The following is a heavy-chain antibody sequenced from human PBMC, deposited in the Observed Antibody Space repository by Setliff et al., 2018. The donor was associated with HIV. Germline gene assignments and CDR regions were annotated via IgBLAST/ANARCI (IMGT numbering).Heavy chain of an antibody. V-gene: IGHV1-69*10. CDR3: ARPRGDEAFDI. Sequence: GASVKVFCKVSGDTSSTYAINWVRQSPGQGLEWMGQFIPILDITNYAQKFQGRVTITADKSTNTVYMEMTSLTSEDTAVYDCARPRGDEAFDIWGQGTMGAVSS. D-gene: IGHD3-10*01. CDR2: FIPILDIT. CDR1: GDTSSTYA. J-gene: IGHJ3*02.